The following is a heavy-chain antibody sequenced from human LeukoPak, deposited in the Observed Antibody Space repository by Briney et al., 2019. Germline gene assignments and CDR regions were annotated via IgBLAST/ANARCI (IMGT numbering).Heavy chain of an antibody. D-gene: IGHD3-10*01. V-gene: IGHV3-21*04. J-gene: IGHJ4*02. CDR3: AKGSGNGYGSGPFDY. CDR2: ISTSSSYI. Sequence: PGGSLRLSCAASGFTFSSYTMNWVRQAPGKGLEWVSSISTSSSYIYYADSVKGRFTISRDNAKKSLYLQMNSLRAEDTAVYYCAKGSGNGYGSGPFDYWGQGTLVTVSS. CDR1: GFTFSSYT.